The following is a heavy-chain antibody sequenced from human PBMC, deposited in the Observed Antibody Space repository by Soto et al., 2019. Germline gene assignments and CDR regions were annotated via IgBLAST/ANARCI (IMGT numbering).Heavy chain of an antibody. V-gene: IGHV1-69*04. Sequence: SSVKVSCKASGGTFSNHTISWVRQAPGQGLEWMGRIIPIPGIANYAQKFQGRVTITADKSTSTAYMELSSLRSEDTAVYFCARDGSGSDGYYYYCYMDVWGKGTTVTVSS. J-gene: IGHJ6*03. CDR2: IIPIPGIA. CDR1: GGTFSNHT. CDR3: ARDGSGSDGYYYYCYMDV. D-gene: IGHD3-10*01.